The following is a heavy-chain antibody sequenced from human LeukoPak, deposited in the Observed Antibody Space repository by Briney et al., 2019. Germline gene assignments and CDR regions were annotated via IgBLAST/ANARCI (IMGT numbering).Heavy chain of an antibody. D-gene: IGHD2-21*02. Sequence: GGSLRLSCAASGFTFSSYGMHWVRQAPGKGLEWVAVIWYDGSNKYYADSVKGRFTISRDNSKNSLYLQMNSLRAEDTAVYYCARFRTWGDKAFDYWGQGTLVTVSS. CDR3: ARFRTWGDKAFDY. V-gene: IGHV3-33*01. CDR2: IWYDGSNK. J-gene: IGHJ4*02. CDR1: GFTFSSYG.